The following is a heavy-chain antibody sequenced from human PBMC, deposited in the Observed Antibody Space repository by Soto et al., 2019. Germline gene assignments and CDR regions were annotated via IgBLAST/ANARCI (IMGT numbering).Heavy chain of an antibody. D-gene: IGHD3-22*01. J-gene: IGHJ4*02. V-gene: IGHV1-2*04. Sequence: ASVKVFCKASGYTFTGYYMHWVRQAPGQGLEWMGWINPNSGGTNYAQKFQGWVTMTRDTSISTAYMELSRLRSDDTAVYYCARRKRYDSSGYYDYWGQGTLVTVSS. CDR2: INPNSGGT. CDR3: ARRKRYDSSGYYDY. CDR1: GYTFTGYY.